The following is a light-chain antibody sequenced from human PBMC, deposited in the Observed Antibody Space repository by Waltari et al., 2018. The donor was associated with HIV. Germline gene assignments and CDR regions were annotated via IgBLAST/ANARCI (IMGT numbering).Light chain of an antibody. CDR1: SGHTNYA. J-gene: IGLJ2*01. CDR2: LSTNGSH. CDR3: QTWGTGIVV. Sequence: QVVLTQSPSASASLGASVKLTCTLSSGHTNYAIAWHQQQPEKGPRYLMRLSTNGSHTKGDGIPDRFSGSSSGAERYLTISSLQYEDEADYYCQTWGTGIVVFGGGTKLTVL. V-gene: IGLV4-69*01.